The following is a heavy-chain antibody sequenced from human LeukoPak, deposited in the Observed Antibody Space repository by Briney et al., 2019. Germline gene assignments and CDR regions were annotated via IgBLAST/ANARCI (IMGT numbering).Heavy chain of an antibody. Sequence: GGSLRLSCVASGFTFSSCAMSWVRQAPARGLEWVSSLRGDGETFYADSVKGRFTLSRDNSRNTVFLHLNNLRVEDTALYYCAKASWVSSADAVLWGQGTVVTVS. CDR2: LRGDGET. CDR3: AKASWVSSADAVL. J-gene: IGHJ4*02. CDR1: GFTFSSCA. V-gene: IGHV3-23*01. D-gene: IGHD3-10*01.